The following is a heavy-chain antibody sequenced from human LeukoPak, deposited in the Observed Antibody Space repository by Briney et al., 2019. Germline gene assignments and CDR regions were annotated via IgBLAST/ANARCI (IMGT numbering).Heavy chain of an antibody. D-gene: IGHD3-22*01. Sequence: GGSLRLSCEASGFTFSTYGMHWVRQAPGKGLEWVAFIWYDGSNKDYADSVKGRFTISRDNSKNTLYLQMNSLRAEDTAVYYCARHYKYDGSGLGGFDYWGQGTLVTVSS. J-gene: IGHJ4*02. CDR3: ARHYKYDGSGLGGFDY. V-gene: IGHV3-33*01. CDR2: IWYDGSNK. CDR1: GFTFSTYG.